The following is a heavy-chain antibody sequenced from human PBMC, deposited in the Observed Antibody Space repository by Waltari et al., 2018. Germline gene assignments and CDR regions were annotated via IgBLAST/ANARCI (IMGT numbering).Heavy chain of an antibody. J-gene: IGHJ5*02. CDR1: GFTFDDYA. CDR3: ATAGRTDCGGNSCIHGWFDP. D-gene: IGHD2-21*01. CDR2: ISWNSGSI. V-gene: IGHV3-9*01. Sequence: EVQLVESGGGLVQPGRSLRLSCAASGFTFDDYAMHWVRQAPGKGLEWVSGISWNSGSIGYADSVKGRLTISRDNSKNTLYLQLTNLRLEDTAVYYCATAGRTDCGGNSCIHGWFDPWGQGTLVTVSS.